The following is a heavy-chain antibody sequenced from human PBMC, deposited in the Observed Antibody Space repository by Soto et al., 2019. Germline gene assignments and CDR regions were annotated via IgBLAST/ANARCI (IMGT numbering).Heavy chain of an antibody. V-gene: IGHV1-3*01. CDR3: ARAVAVPADFDY. CDR2: INAGNGNT. J-gene: IGHJ4*02. Sequence: ASVKVSCKASGYTFTSYAMHWVRQAPGQRLEWMGWINAGNGNTEYSQKFQGRVTITRDTSASTAYMELSSLRSEDTAVYDCARAVAVPADFDYWGQGNLVTVSS. CDR1: GYTFTSYA. D-gene: IGHD6-19*01.